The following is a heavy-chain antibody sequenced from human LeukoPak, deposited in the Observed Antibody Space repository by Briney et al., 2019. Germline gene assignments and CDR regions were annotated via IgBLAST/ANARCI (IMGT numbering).Heavy chain of an antibody. J-gene: IGHJ4*02. CDR1: GFTFSTYW. CDR2: IKQDGSEK. D-gene: IGHD3-22*01. CDR3: AKDRGYYDSSGYYLDY. V-gene: IGHV3-7*01. Sequence: GGSLRLSCAASGFTFSTYWMGWVRQAPGKGLEWVANIKQDGSEKYYVDSVKGRFTISRDNAKNSLYLQMNTLRPEDTAVYYCAKDRGYYDSSGYYLDYWGQGTLVTVSS.